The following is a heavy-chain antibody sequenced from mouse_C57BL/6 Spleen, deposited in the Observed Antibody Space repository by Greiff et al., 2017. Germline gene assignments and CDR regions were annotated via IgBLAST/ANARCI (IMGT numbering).Heavy chain of an antibody. V-gene: IGHV1-81*01. CDR2: IYPRSGNT. J-gene: IGHJ4*01. CDR3: ASGGRDYAMDY. CDR1: GYTFTSYG. Sequence: QVHVKQSGAELARPGASVKLSCKASGYTFTSYGISWVKQRTGQGLEWIGEIYPRSGNTYYNEKFKGKATLTADKSSSTAYMELRSLTSEDSAVYFCASGGRDYAMDYWGQGTSVTVSS.